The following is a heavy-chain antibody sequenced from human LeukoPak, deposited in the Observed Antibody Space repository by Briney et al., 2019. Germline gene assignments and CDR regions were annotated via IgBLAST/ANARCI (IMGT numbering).Heavy chain of an antibody. CDR1: GGSISSAGYY. D-gene: IGHD6-13*01. CDR3: AGATGGAAAADFDP. Sequence: SQTLSLTCTVSGGSISSAGYYWSWIRQRPGKGLEWMGFIYYSGTTYYNPSPKSRVFISLNTSQNQVSLQLSSVTAADTAVYYCAGATGGAAAADFDPWGQGTLVTVSS. V-gene: IGHV4-31*03. CDR2: IYYSGTT. J-gene: IGHJ5*02.